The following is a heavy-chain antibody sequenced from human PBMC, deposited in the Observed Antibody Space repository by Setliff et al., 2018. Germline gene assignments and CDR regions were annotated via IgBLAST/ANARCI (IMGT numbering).Heavy chain of an antibody. Sequence: LSLTCAVSGGSISSGDYYWSWIRQPPGKGLEWIGYIYYSGSTNYNPSLKSRVTISVDTSKNQFSLKLSSVTAADTALYYCTVYNTGSSKDHYWGQGTPVTVSS. V-gene: IGHV4-30-4*08. CDR2: IYYSGST. J-gene: IGHJ4*02. D-gene: IGHD2-8*02. CDR3: TVYNTGSSKDHY. CDR1: GGSISSGDYY.